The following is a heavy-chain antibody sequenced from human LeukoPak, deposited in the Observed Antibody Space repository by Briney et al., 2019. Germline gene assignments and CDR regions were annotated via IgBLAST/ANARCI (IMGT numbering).Heavy chain of an antibody. CDR3: AKDRMVIEY. V-gene: IGHV3-11*05. Sequence: GGSLRLSCAASGFTFSDYYMSWIRQAPGKGLEWVSYISSSNTYTNYAGSVKGRFTISRDDAKNSLYLQMNSLRAEDTAVYYCAKDRMVIEYWGQGTLVTVSS. CDR2: ISSSNTYT. CDR1: GFTFSDYY. D-gene: IGHD2/OR15-2a*01. J-gene: IGHJ4*02.